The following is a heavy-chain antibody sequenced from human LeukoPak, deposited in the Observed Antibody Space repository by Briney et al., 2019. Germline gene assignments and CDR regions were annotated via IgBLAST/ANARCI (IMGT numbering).Heavy chain of an antibody. D-gene: IGHD3-10*01. CDR3: ARKPMVRGVMPYYYMDV. V-gene: IGHV1-69*01. Sequence: ASVKVSCKSSGGTFNSYAISWVRQAPGQGLEWMGGIIPMFGTPNYAQKFQGRVTITADESTSTAYMELSSLRSEDTALYYCARKPMVRGVMPYYYMDVWGKGTTVTVSS. CDR1: GGTFNSYA. CDR2: IIPMFGTP. J-gene: IGHJ6*03.